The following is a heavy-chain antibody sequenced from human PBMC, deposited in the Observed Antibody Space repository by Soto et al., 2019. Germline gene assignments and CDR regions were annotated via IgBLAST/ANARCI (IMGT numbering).Heavy chain of an antibody. Sequence: GASVKVSCKASGYTFTSYGISWVRQAPGQGLEWMGWISAYNGNTNYAQKLQGRVSMTPDTSTSTAYMELRRLRSDDTAVYYCAGGVAAAHYSIDYWGEGTLLTVSS. CDR3: AGGVAAAHYSIDY. D-gene: IGHD6-13*01. V-gene: IGHV1-18*01. CDR2: ISAYNGNT. J-gene: IGHJ4*02. CDR1: GYTFTSYG.